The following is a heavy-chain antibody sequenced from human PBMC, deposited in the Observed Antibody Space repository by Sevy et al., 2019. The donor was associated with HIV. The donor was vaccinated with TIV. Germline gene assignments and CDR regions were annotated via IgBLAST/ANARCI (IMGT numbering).Heavy chain of an antibody. CDR2: ISGSGGST. D-gene: IGHD3-10*01. CDR1: GFTFSSYA. V-gene: IGHV3-23*01. Sequence: GGSLRLSCAASGFTFSSYAMSWVRQAPGKGLEWVSAISGSGGSTYYADSVKGRFTISRDNSKNRLYLQMNSLRAEDTAVYYCAANLYGPPYYYYGMDVWGQGTTVTVSS. J-gene: IGHJ6*02. CDR3: AANLYGPPYYYYGMDV.